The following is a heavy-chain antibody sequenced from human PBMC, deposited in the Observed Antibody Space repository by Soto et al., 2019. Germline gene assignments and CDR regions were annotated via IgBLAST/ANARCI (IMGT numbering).Heavy chain of an antibody. D-gene: IGHD2-21*02. CDR3: ASLSVVVTATGSWDY. CDR2: IIPIFGTA. CDR1: GGTFSSYA. V-gene: IGHV1-69*13. Sequence: ASLKVSCKASGGTFSSYAISWVRQAPGQGLEWMGGIIPIFGTANYAQKFQGRVTITADESTSTAYMELSSLRSEDTAVYYCASLSVVVTATGSWDYWGQGTLVTVSS. J-gene: IGHJ4*02.